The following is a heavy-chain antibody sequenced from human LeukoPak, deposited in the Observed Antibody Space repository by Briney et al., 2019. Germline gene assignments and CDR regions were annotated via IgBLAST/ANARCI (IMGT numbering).Heavy chain of an antibody. J-gene: IGHJ3*02. CDR2: ISAYNGNT. D-gene: IGHD2-2*01. Sequence: ASVTVSCKASGYTFTSYGISWVRQAPGQGLEWMGWISAYNGNTNYAQKLQGRVTMTTDTSTSTAYMELRSLRSDDTAVYYCARVLGYCSSTSCYAFDIWGQGTMVTVSS. V-gene: IGHV1-18*01. CDR3: ARVLGYCSSTSCYAFDI. CDR1: GYTFTSYG.